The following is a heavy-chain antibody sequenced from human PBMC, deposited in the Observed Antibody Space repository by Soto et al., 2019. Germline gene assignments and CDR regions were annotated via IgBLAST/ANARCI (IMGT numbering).Heavy chain of an antibody. J-gene: IGHJ5*02. Sequence: SETLSLTCTVSGGSISSGGYYWSWIRQHPGKGLERIGYIYYSGSTYYNPSLKSRVTISVDTSKNQFSLKLSSVTAADTAVYYCARGVLKNWFDPWGQGTLVTVSS. CDR2: IYYSGST. V-gene: IGHV4-31*03. CDR3: ARGVLKNWFDP. CDR1: GGSISSGGYY.